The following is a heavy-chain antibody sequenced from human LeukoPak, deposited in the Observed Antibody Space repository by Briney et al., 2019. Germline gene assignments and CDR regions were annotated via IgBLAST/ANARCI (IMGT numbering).Heavy chain of an antibody. V-gene: IGHV3-7*01. CDR2: INNDGSVR. J-gene: IGHJ4*02. CDR1: GFTLSHYW. Sequence: GGSLRLSCATSGFTLSHYWMSWVRQAPGKGLEWVANINNDGSVRFYVESVKGRFTTYRDNARNSLYLHMNNLRIEDTAMYYCARDYYGPAEYGGPGTLVTVSS. D-gene: IGHD3-10*01. CDR3: ARDYYGPAEY.